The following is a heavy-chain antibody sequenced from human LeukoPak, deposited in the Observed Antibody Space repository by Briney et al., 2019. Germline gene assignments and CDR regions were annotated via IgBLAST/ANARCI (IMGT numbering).Heavy chain of an antibody. CDR3: VRRYCSSTSCHHDY. CDR2: INHSGST. CDR1: GGSFSGYY. J-gene: IGHJ4*02. V-gene: IGHV4-34*01. Sequence: SETLSLTCAVYGGSFSGYYWSWIRQPPGKGLEWIGEINHSGSTNYNPSLKSRVTISVDTSKNQFSLKLSSVTAADTAVYHCVRRYCSSTSCHHDYWGQGTLVTVSS. D-gene: IGHD2-2*01.